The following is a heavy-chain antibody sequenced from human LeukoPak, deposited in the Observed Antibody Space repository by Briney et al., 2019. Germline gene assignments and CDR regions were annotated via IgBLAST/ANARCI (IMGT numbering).Heavy chain of an antibody. CDR2: IYYSGRT. CDR1: GGSISSYY. D-gene: IGHD2-2*01. CDR3: ASGTTDIVVVPATLRNYYFDY. J-gene: IGHJ4*02. Sequence: SETLSLTCSVSGGSISSYYWSWIRQPPGKGLEWIGYIYYSGRTSYNPSLKSRVTISVDTSKNQFSLRLNSVTAADTAVYYCASGTTDIVVVPATLRNYYFDYWGQGTLVTVSS. V-gene: IGHV4-59*01.